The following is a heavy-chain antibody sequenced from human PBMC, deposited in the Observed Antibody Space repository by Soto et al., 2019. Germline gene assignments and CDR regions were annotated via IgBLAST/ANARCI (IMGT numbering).Heavy chain of an antibody. D-gene: IGHD2-2*02. CDR2: IYTSGST. CDR1: GGSISSYY. CDR3: ARMYCSSTSCYIGWFDP. Sequence: SETLSLTCTVSGGSISSYYWSWIRQPAGKGLEWIGRIYTSGSTNYNPSLKSRVTMSVDTSRNQFSLKLSSVTAADTAVYYCARMYCSSTSCYIGWFDPWGQGTLVTVSS. J-gene: IGHJ5*02. V-gene: IGHV4-4*07.